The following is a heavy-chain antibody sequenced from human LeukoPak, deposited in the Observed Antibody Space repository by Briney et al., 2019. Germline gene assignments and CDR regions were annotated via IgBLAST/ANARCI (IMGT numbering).Heavy chain of an antibody. CDR1: GFTFSRYR. CDR2: ISRSGDSV. CDR3: ARPQSYWGGLDAFDI. J-gene: IGHJ3*02. V-gene: IGHV3-48*01. D-gene: IGHD7-27*01. Sequence: PGGSLRLSCAASGFTFSRYRMNWVRQAPGKGLEWISDISRSGDSVYYAESVKGRFTISRDNAKTSVFLQMNSLRVDDTAVYYCARPQSYWGGLDAFDIWGQGTKVTVSS.